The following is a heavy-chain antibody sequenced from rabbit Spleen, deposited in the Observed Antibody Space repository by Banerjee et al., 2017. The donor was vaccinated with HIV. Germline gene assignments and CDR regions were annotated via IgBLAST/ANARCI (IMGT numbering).Heavy chain of an antibody. CDR3: ARDLVGVIGWNFYL. CDR1: GFTISSSYW. J-gene: IGHJ4*01. D-gene: IGHD1-1*01. Sequence: QEQLEESGGGLVQPEGSLTLTCTASGFTISSSYWICWVRQAPGKGLEWIACINTYTDKGVYATWAKGRFTISRTSSTTVTLQMTSLTAADTATYFCARDLVGVIGWNFYLWGQGTLVTVS. CDR2: INTYTDKG. V-gene: IGHV1S45*01.